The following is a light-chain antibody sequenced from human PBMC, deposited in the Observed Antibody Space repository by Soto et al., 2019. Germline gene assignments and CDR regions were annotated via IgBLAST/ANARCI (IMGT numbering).Light chain of an antibody. Sequence: QSVLTQSSSASASLGSSVKLTCTLNSGHSTYIIAWHQHQPGKPPRYLMKLEGSGSYNKGSGVPDRFSGSSSGADRYLTISSLRSEDEAAYYCETWDSDTRVFGGGTKLTVL. CDR3: ETWDSDTRV. CDR2: LEGSGSY. V-gene: IGLV4-60*03. CDR1: SGHSTYI. J-gene: IGLJ2*01.